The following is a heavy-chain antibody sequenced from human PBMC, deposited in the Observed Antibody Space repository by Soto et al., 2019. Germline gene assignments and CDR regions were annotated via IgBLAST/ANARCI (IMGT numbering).Heavy chain of an antibody. CDR3: AREPDIVVVSRGYYYYMDV. CDR2: ISSSSSTI. V-gene: IGHV3-48*01. CDR1: GFTFSSYS. Sequence: SLRLSCAASGFTFSSYSMNWVRQAPGKGLEWVSYISSSSSTIYYADSVKGRFTISRDNAKNSLYLQMNSLRAEDTAVYYCAREPDIVVVSRGYYYYMDVWGKGTTVTVPS. J-gene: IGHJ6*03. D-gene: IGHD2-15*01.